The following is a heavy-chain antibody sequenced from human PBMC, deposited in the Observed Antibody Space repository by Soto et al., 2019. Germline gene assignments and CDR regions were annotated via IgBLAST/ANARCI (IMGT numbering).Heavy chain of an antibody. CDR3: TKRLGSTATTYGDS. D-gene: IGHD1-1*01. Sequence: GGSLRLSCAASGFTFSSYAMTWVRQAPGKGLEWVSSISDSGGSTHYADSVKGRFTISRDNSKNTLYLQMNSLRVEDTAVYYCTKRLGSTATTYGDSWGQGTLVTVSS. CDR1: GFTFSSYA. J-gene: IGHJ4*02. V-gene: IGHV3-23*01. CDR2: ISDSGGST.